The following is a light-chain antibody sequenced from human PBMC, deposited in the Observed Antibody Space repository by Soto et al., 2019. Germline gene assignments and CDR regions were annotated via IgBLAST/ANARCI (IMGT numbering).Light chain of an antibody. CDR2: AAS. CDR3: HQYGSSAWT. CDR1: QSISRCY. J-gene: IGKJ1*01. V-gene: IGKV3-20*01. Sequence: EIVLTQSPGTLSLSPGERATLSCRASQSISRCYVAWYQQKPGQAPRLLIYAASSRATGIADRFRGSGSGRDFTLTISRLEPEDFAVYYCHQYGSSAWTFGQGTKVDIK.